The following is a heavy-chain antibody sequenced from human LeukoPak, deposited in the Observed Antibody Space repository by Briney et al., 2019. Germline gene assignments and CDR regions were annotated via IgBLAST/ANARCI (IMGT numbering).Heavy chain of an antibody. V-gene: IGHV1-2*02. J-gene: IGHJ4*02. D-gene: IGHD3-16*01. CDR1: GYTFTGYY. CDR3: VRENWYYDH. Sequence: RASVKVSCKASGYTFTGYYMHWVRQAPGQGLEFVGWIYPPTGGTVLAGKFQGRVTMTSDTSIAAAYMELSGLTFDDTAVYYCVRENWYYDHWGQGTLVTVSS. CDR2: IYPPTGGT.